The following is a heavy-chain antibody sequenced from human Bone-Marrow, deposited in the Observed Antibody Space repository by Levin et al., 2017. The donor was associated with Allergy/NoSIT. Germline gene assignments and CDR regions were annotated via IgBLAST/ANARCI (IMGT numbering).Heavy chain of an antibody. CDR2: INPNSGGT. J-gene: IGHJ5*02. CDR3: ARHRNRDIVLVGP. D-gene: IGHD2-8*01. Sequence: ASVKVSCKASGYTFTGYYMHWVRQAPGQGLEWMGWINPNSGGTNYAQKFQGRVTMTRDTSISTAYMELSRLRSDDTAVYYCARHRNRDIVLVGPWGQGTLVTVSS. V-gene: IGHV1-2*02. CDR1: GYTFTGYY.